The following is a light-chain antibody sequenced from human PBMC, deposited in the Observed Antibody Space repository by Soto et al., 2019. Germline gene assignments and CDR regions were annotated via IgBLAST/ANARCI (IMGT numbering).Light chain of an antibody. CDR1: QSVFSS. CDR3: QDYHNVPA. CDR2: GAA. V-gene: IGKV3-15*01. Sequence: EIVMTQSPDSLSVSPGQRATLSCRDSQSVFSSLGWYQQKPGQAPRLLRYGAATRATGISARFSGSGSGTEFTLTISRLQSEVFALDYCQDYHNVPAFGQGTKGESK. J-gene: IGKJ1*01.